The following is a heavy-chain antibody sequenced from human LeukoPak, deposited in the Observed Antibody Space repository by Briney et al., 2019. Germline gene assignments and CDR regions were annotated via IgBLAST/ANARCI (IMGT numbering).Heavy chain of an antibody. D-gene: IGHD6-19*01. CDR3: ARDMSYSSVWNGVY. CDR2: ISYDGSNK. Sequence: PGRSLRLSCAASGFTFSSYGMHWVRQAPGKGLEWVAVISYDGSNKYYADSVKGRFTISRDNAKNSLYLQMNSLRVEDTAVYYCARDMSYSSVWNGVYWGQGTLVTVSS. CDR1: GFTFSSYG. J-gene: IGHJ4*02. V-gene: IGHV3-30*03.